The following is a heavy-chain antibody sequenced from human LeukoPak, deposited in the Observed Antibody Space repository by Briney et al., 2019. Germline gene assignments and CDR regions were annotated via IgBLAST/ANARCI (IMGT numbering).Heavy chain of an antibody. Sequence: GGSLRLSCAASGFTFSSYGMHWVRQAPGKGLEWVSVIYSGGTTYYADSVKGRFTISRDNSKNTLYLQMNSLRAEDTAVYYCARILGIRAFDIWGQGTMVTVSS. CDR2: IYSGGTT. CDR1: GFTFSSYG. CDR3: ARILGIRAFDI. J-gene: IGHJ3*02. D-gene: IGHD7-27*01. V-gene: IGHV3-53*01.